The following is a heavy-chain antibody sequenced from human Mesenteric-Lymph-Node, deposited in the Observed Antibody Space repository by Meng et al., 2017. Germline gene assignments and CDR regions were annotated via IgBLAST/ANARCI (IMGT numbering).Heavy chain of an antibody. J-gene: IGHJ6*02. V-gene: IGHV4-39*07. CDR2: IYYSEST. D-gene: IGHD2-21*02. CDR1: GGSISSSSYY. Sequence: SETLCLTCTVSGGSISSSSYYWGWIRQPPGKGLVWIGSIYYSESTYYNPSLRSRITISVYTSKNQFSLKLSSVTAADTAVYYCKRVGKAYCGGYCYSWYYYYGMDVWGQGTTVTVSS. CDR3: KRVGKAYCGGYCYSWYYYYGMDV.